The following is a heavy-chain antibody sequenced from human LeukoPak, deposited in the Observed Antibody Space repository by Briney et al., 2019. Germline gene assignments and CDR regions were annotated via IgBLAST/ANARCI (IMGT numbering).Heavy chain of an antibody. CDR2: INPNSGGT. J-gene: IGHJ4*02. V-gene: IGHV1-2*02. D-gene: IGHD3-10*01. Sequence: ASVKVSCKASGYTFTGYYMHWVRQAPGQGLEWMGWINPNSGGTNYAHKFQGRVTMIRDTSISTAYMELSRLRSDDTAVYYCARGQVDGSGSYSQTFDYWGQGTLVTVSS. CDR1: GYTFTGYY. CDR3: ARGQVDGSGSYSQTFDY.